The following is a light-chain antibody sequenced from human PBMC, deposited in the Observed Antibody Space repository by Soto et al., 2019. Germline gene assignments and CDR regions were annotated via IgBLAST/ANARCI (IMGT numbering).Light chain of an antibody. V-gene: IGKV1-39*01. CDR1: QLISTY. CDR3: QQSYNTPLT. J-gene: IGKJ4*01. Sequence: DMQMTQSPSSLSASVGDRVAITCRASQLISTYLNWYQLKPGKAPKLLIYGASSLQTGVPSRFSGSGSGTDFTLTISSLQPEDFATYYCQQSYNTPLTFGRGTKVEIK. CDR2: GAS.